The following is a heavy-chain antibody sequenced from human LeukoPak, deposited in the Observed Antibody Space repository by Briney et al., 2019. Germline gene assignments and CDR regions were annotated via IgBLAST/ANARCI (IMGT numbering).Heavy chain of an antibody. CDR3: ARQGYSSSWDAYYFDY. V-gene: IGHV4-39*01. CDR1: GGSISSSSYY. D-gene: IGHD6-13*01. CDR2: IYYSGST. Sequence: SETLSLTCTVSGGSISSSSYYWGWIRQPPGKGLEWIGSIYYSGSTYCNPSLKSRVTISVDTSKNQFSLKLSSATAADTAVYYCARQGYSSSWDAYYFDYWGQGTLVTVSS. J-gene: IGHJ4*02.